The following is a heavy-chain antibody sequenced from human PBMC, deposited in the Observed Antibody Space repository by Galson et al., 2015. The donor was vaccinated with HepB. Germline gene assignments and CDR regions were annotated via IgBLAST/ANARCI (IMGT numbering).Heavy chain of an antibody. Sequence: SLRLSCAASGFPFSTYAMHWVRQAPGKGLEWVGVISYDGNNNYYADSLGGRFTISRDNSKNILYLQMNSLRAEDTAVYYCARDRVVVVISGEDYWGQGTLVTVSA. CDR1: GFPFSTYA. D-gene: IGHD2-21*01. CDR3: ARDRVVVVISGEDY. V-gene: IGHV3-30-3*01. CDR2: ISYDGNNN. J-gene: IGHJ4*02.